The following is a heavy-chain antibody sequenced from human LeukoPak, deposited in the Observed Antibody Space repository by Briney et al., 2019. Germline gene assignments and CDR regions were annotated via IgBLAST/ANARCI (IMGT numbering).Heavy chain of an antibody. CDR3: ARGIAVAGSAFDI. CDR1: GFTFDDYG. V-gene: IGHV3-20*04. Sequence: GGPVRLSCAASGFTFDDYGMSWVRQAPGKGLEWVCGINWNGGSTGYEDSVKGRFTISRDHAKNSLYLQMNSLRAEDTALYYCARGIAVAGSAFDIWGQRTLGSASS. CDR2: INWNGGST. D-gene: IGHD6-19*01. J-gene: IGHJ3*02.